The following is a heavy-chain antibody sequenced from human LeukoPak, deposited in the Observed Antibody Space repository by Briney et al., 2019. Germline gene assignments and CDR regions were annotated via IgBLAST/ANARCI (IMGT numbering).Heavy chain of an antibody. CDR3: ARELGGTKTGGFDI. CDR1: GFRFSYHD. Sequence: GGSLRLSCAASGFRFSYHDMHWVRQAPGKGLEFVSSIGAAGAHTFYADSVKGRFTISRDNFQSTMYLQMDGPRPEDSAVYYCARELGGTKTGGFDIWAKGQWSPSLQ. CDR2: IGAAGAHT. J-gene: IGHJ3*02. V-gene: IGHV3-64*02. D-gene: IGHD1-14*01.